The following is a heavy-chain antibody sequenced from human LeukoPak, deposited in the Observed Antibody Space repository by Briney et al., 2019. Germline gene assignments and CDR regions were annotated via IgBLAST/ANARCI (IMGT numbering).Heavy chain of an antibody. J-gene: IGHJ4*02. CDR3: ARESGYSGYAIDY. CDR2: ISSSGSTI. V-gene: IGHV3-48*03. CDR1: GFTFSSYE. Sequence: GGSLRLSCAASGFTFSSYEMNWVRQAPGKGLEWVSYISSSGSTIYYADSVKGRFTISRDNAKNSLYLQMNSLRAEDTAVYYCARESGYSGYAIDYWGQGTLVTVSS. D-gene: IGHD5-12*01.